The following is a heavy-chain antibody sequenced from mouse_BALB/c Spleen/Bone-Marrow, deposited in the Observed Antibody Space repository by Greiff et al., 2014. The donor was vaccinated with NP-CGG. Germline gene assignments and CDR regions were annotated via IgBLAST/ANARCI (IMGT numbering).Heavy chain of an antibody. V-gene: IGHV1-18*01. Sequence: VQLQQPGPELVKPGASMKISCKASGYSFTGYTMNWVKQSHGENLEWIGLINPYNGGTSYNQKFKGKATLTVDKSSSTAYMELLSLTSEDSAVYYCARLYGNYAWFAYWGQGTLVTVSA. CDR3: ARLYGNYAWFAY. CDR1: GYSFTGYT. J-gene: IGHJ3*01. CDR2: INPYNGGT. D-gene: IGHD2-10*02.